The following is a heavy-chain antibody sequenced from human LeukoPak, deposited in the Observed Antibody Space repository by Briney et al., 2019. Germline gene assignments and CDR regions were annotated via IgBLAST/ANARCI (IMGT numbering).Heavy chain of an antibody. Sequence: PGGSLRLSCVVSGFSVINNYVSWVRQAPGKGLEWVSAISGSGGSTYYADSVKGRFTISRDNSKNTLYLQMNSLRAEDTAVYYCARKTDSGGQGDYWGPGTLVTVSS. CDR2: ISGSGGST. D-gene: IGHD3-22*01. V-gene: IGHV3-23*01. CDR3: ARKTDSGGQGDY. J-gene: IGHJ4*02. CDR1: GFSVINNY.